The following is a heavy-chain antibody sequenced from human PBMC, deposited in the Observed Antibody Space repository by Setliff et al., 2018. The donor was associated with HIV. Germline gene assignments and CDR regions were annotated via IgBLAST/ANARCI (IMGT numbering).Heavy chain of an antibody. CDR1: GYTFNGYY. V-gene: IGHV1-2*06. J-gene: IGHJ6*03. CDR3: AREITAAGGLNYYYYMDV. Sequence: ASVKVSCKASGYTFNGYYMNWVRQAPGQGLEWMGQINPDSGGTNYAQKFQGRVTMTRDTSIGTAYMELNRLRSDDTAVYYCAREITAAGGLNYYYYMDVWGKGTTVTVSS. D-gene: IGHD6-13*01. CDR2: INPDSGGT.